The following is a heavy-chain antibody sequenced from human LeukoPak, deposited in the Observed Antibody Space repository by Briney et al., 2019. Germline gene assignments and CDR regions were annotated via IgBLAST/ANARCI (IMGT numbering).Heavy chain of an antibody. V-gene: IGHV1-69*04. Sequence: GASVKVSCKASGGTFSSYAISWVRQAPGQGLEWMGRIIPILGIANYAQKFQGRVTITADKSTSTAYMELSSLRSEDTAVYYCARGPTRAGGQLWLPWFDPWGQGTLVTVSS. D-gene: IGHD5-18*01. J-gene: IGHJ5*02. CDR1: GGTFSSYA. CDR3: ARGPTRAGGQLWLPWFDP. CDR2: IIPILGIA.